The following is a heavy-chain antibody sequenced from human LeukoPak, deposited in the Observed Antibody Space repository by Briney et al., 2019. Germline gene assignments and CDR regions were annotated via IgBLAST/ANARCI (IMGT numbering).Heavy chain of an antibody. J-gene: IGHJ4*02. D-gene: IGHD2-15*01. Sequence: SQTLSLTCTVSGGSISHWVYYWSWIRQHPVKVMELIGYIYHSGSTYYSPSLKSRLTMSVDTSKNQFSLKLSSVTAADTAVYYCARDLGGGSFDFWGQGTLVTVSS. V-gene: IGHV4-31*03. CDR1: GGSISHWVYY. CDR3: ARDLGGGSFDF. CDR2: IYHSGST.